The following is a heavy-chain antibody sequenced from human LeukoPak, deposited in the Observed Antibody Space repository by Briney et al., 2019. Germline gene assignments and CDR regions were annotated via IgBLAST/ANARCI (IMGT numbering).Heavy chain of an antibody. CDR1: GGTFSSYA. V-gene: IGHV1-69*05. CDR2: IIPIFGTA. Sequence: ASVKVSCKASGGTFSSYAISWVRQAPGQGLEWMGRIIPIFGTANYAQKFQGRVTITTHESTSTAYQELSSLRSEDTAVYYCARTRPHYDFWSGSNLRGPSYFDYWGQGTLVTVSS. J-gene: IGHJ4*02. D-gene: IGHD3-3*01. CDR3: ARTRPHYDFWSGSNLRGPSYFDY.